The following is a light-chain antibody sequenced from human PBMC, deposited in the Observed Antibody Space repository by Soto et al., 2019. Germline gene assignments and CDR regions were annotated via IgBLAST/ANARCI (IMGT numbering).Light chain of an antibody. Sequence: IVITPAPATLSLSPGGKGTRSFRASQTIDNNLAWYQRKPGQAPRLLIYDASNRATGIPARFSGSGSGTEFTLTISGLQSEDFAVYYCQIYDSWPLFGQGTRLEIK. CDR1: QTIDNN. V-gene: IGKV3D-15*01. CDR3: QIYDSWPL. CDR2: DAS. J-gene: IGKJ5*01.